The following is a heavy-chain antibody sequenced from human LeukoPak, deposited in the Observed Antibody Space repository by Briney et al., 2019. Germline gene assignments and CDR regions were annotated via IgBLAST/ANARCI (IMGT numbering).Heavy chain of an antibody. CDR3: AKDLGPTDYMDV. Sequence: GGPLRLSCAASGFTFSSYGMHWVRQAPGKGLEWVAFIRYDGSNKYYADSVKGRFTISRDNSKNTLYLQMNSLRAEDTAVYYCAKDLGPTDYMDVWGKGTTVTISS. J-gene: IGHJ6*03. CDR2: IRYDGSNK. CDR1: GFTFSSYG. D-gene: IGHD4-11*01. V-gene: IGHV3-30*02.